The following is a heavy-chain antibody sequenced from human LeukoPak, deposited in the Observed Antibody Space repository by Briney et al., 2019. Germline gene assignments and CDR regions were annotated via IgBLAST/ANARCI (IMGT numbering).Heavy chain of an antibody. D-gene: IGHD3-22*01. J-gene: IGHJ3*02. CDR3: ARHPRMGYYDSSGYWAFDI. CDR2: IYYSGST. Sequence: SGTLSLTCAVSGGSISSSNWWSWVRQPPGKGLEWIGSIYYSGSTYYNPSLKSRVTISVDTTKNQFSLKLSSVTAADTAVYYCARHPRMGYYDSSGYWAFDIWGQGTMVTVSS. CDR1: GGSISSSNW. V-gene: IGHV4-4*02.